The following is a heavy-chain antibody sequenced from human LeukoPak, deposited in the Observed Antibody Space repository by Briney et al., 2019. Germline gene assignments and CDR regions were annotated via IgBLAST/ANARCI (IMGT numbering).Heavy chain of an antibody. CDR2: ISSSGSTI. CDR1: GFTSSSYA. D-gene: IGHD3-22*01. V-gene: IGHV3-48*03. J-gene: IGHJ4*02. CDR3: ARDFGYYDSSGYYNGGEDY. Sequence: PGGSLRLSCSASGFTSSSYAIHWVRQAPGKGLEWVSYISSSGSTIYYADSVKGRFTISRDNAKNSLYLQMNSLRAEDTAVYYCARDFGYYDSSGYYNGGEDYRGQGTLVTVSS.